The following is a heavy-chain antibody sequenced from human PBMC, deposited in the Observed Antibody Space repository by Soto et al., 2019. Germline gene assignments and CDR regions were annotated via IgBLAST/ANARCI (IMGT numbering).Heavy chain of an antibody. CDR3: ARDRWRDFWSGYDY. D-gene: IGHD3-3*01. Sequence: PSETLSLTCAVYGGSFSGYYWSWIRQPPGKGLEWIGEINHSGSTNYNPSLKSRVTISVDTSKNQFSLKLSSVTAADTAVYYCARDRWRDFWSGYDYWGQGTLVTVSS. CDR2: INHSGST. CDR1: GGSFSGYY. V-gene: IGHV4-34*01. J-gene: IGHJ4*02.